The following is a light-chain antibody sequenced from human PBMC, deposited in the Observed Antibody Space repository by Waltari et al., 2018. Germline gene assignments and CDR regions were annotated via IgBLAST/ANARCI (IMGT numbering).Light chain of an antibody. CDR1: SSDVGGHPY. Sequence: QSALTQPASVSGSPGQSITISCTGTSSDVGGHPYVSWYQQHPGEAPNLIIYDVSSRHAGVSPRFSASRSGNTASLTISGLRTEDEADYYCSSYSSVTNVVFGGGTKLTVL. CDR3: SSYSSVTNVV. J-gene: IGLJ2*01. CDR2: DVS. V-gene: IGLV2-14*01.